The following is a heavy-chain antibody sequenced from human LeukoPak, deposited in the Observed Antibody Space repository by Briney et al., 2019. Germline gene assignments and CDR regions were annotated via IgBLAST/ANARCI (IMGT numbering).Heavy chain of an antibody. CDR2: IKSKTDGGTT. Sequence: PGGSLRLSCAASGFTFSNAWMRWVRQAPGKGVEWGGRIKSKTDGGTTEYAAGGKGRFTISRDETKNELYMQMNRLKTEDTAVYSCTTKWTRLGATHYGMDVWGQGTTVTVSS. J-gene: IGHJ6*02. V-gene: IGHV3-15*01. CDR3: TTKWTRLGATHYGMDV. CDR1: GFTFSNAW. D-gene: IGHD1-26*01.